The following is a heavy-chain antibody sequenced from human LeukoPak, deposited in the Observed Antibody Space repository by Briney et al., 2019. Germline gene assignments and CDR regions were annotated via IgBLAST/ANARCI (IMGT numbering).Heavy chain of an antibody. D-gene: IGHD2-2*01. Sequence: PGRSLRLSCAASGFTFSSYGMHWVRQAPGKGLEWVAVISYDGSNKYYADSVKGRFTTPRDNSKNTLYLQMNSLRAEDTAVYYCAKVGIPAATRSWFDPWGQGTLVTVSS. V-gene: IGHV3-30*18. CDR2: ISYDGSNK. J-gene: IGHJ5*02. CDR1: GFTFSSYG. CDR3: AKVGIPAATRSWFDP.